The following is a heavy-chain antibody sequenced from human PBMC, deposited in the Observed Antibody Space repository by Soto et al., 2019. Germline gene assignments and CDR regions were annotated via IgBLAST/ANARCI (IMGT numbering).Heavy chain of an antibody. J-gene: IGHJ6*04. Sequence: SETLSLTCTVSGSSFSSYYWSWIRQPPGRGLEWVGHIYYSGSTNTNYNPSLKSRVSISVDTSKNQFSLKLSSVTAADTAVYYCAIIADVCGKGSTVTGSS. CDR3: AIIADV. V-gene: IGHV4-59*08. CDR1: GSSFSSYY. D-gene: IGHD2-15*01. CDR2: IYYSGSTNT.